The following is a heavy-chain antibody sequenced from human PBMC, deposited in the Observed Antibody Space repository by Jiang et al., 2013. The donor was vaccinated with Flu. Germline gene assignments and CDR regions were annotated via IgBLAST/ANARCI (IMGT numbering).Heavy chain of an antibody. D-gene: IGHD3-22*01. V-gene: IGHV4-59*08. J-gene: IGHJ4*02. CDR1: DGSISSYY. CDR2: IYYSGST. CDR3: ARHGQGYYDSSWSGFDS. Sequence: GSGLVKPSETLSLTCTVSDGSISSYYWSWIRQPPGKGLEWIGFIYYSGSTNYNPSLKSRVTISVDTSKNQFSLKLSSVIAADTAVYYCARHGQGYYDSSWSGFDSWGQGTLVTVSS.